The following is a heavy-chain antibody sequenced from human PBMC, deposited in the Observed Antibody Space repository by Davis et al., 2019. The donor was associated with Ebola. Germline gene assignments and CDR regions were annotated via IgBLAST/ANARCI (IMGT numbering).Heavy chain of an antibody. CDR2: IYSDGRT. Sequence: GGSLRLSCAASGFTVSRNYMNWVRQAPGKGLEWVSIIYSDGRTYYADSVKGRFTITRDNSKNTLFLQMNSLRAEDTAVYYCAKPVEWKQDATMNCSFFSFGHWGQGTLVTVSS. CDR3: AKPVEWKQDATMNCSFFSFGH. J-gene: IGHJ4*02. CDR1: GFTVSRNY. D-gene: IGHD1-26*01. V-gene: IGHV3-53*01.